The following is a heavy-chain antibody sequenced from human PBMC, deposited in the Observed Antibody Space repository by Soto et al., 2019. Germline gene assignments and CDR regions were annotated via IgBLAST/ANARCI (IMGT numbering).Heavy chain of an antibody. Sequence: PSDTLSLTCTVSGGSITVYYWSWIRQPPGKGPEWIGNIHYSGSTNYNPSLKSRVTISVDTSKNQFSLRLSSVTAAETAVYYCARHSYYSNPLRFDPWGQGTLVTVSS. V-gene: IGHV4-59*08. CDR2: IHYSGST. D-gene: IGHD4-4*01. CDR1: GGSITVYY. J-gene: IGHJ5*02. CDR3: ARHSYYSNPLRFDP.